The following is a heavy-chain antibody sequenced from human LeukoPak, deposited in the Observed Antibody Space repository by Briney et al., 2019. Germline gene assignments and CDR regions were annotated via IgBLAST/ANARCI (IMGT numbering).Heavy chain of an antibody. CDR1: GESFSGYY. Sequence: PSETLSLTCAVYGESFSGYYWNWIRQSPGKGLEWIGEINHSGSTNYNPSLKSRVTVSVDTPKNQFFLKLRSVTAADTAMYYCARRGSARTLDYWGQGTLVTVSS. CDR2: INHSGST. D-gene: IGHD3-16*01. V-gene: IGHV4-34*01. CDR3: ARRGSARTLDY. J-gene: IGHJ4*02.